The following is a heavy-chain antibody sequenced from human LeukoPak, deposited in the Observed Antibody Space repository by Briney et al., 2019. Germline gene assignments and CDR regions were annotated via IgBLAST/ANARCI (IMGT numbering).Heavy chain of an antibody. J-gene: IGHJ4*02. CDR2: VYYRGST. CDR1: GGSISGYY. Sequence: SETLSLTCTVSGGSISGYYGSWIRQPPGKGLEWIGYVYYRGSTNYSPSLRSRVTISVDTSKNQFSLNLSSVTAADTAVYYCARLNYYDISGTYSGIDYWGQGTLVIVSS. D-gene: IGHD3-22*01. CDR3: ARLNYYDISGTYSGIDY. V-gene: IGHV4-59*08.